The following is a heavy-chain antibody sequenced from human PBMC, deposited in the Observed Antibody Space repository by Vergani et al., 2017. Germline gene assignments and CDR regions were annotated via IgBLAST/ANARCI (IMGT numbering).Heavy chain of an antibody. CDR1: GYTFTSYY. CDR2: INPSGGST. V-gene: IGHV1-46*01. D-gene: IGHD3-22*01. Sequence: QVQLVQSGAEVKKPGASVKVSCKASGYTFTSYYMHWVRQAPGQGLEWMGIINPSGGSTSYAQKFQGRVTISRDNSKNTLYLQMNSLRAEDTAVYYCAKDLSYYDSSGYYYSGYYYYGMDVWGQGTTVTVSS. J-gene: IGHJ6*02. CDR3: AKDLSYYDSSGYYYSGYYYYGMDV.